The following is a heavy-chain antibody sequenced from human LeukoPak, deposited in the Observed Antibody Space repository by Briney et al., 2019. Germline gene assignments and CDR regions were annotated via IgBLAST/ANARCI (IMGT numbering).Heavy chain of an antibody. CDR2: ISSGSSSV. V-gene: IGHV3-48*02. D-gene: IGHD3-3*01. CDR3: ARVFLERLTSGYFDS. J-gene: IGHJ4*02. Sequence: GGSLRLSCSASGFTFSAYTMNWVRQAPGQGLEWVSYISSGSSSVYYADSVKGRFTISRDNAKNSLYLQMNSLRDDDTAVYYCARVFLERLTSGYFDSWGQGTLVTVSP. CDR1: GFTFSAYT.